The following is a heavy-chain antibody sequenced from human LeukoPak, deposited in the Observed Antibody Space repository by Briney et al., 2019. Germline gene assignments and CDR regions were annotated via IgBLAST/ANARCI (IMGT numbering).Heavy chain of an antibody. Sequence: GGSLRLSCAASGFTFSNYNMNWVRQAPGKGLEWVSYISNSSGIIYYADSVKGRFTISRDNAKNSLYLQMDSLRVEDTAVYYCATDFNKGFDPWGQGTLVTVSS. J-gene: IGHJ5*02. CDR3: ATDFNKGFDP. V-gene: IGHV3-48*04. D-gene: IGHD1/OR15-1a*01. CDR1: GFTFSNYN. CDR2: ISNSSGII.